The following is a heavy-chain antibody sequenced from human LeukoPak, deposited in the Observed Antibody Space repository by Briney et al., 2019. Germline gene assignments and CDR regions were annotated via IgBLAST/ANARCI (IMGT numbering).Heavy chain of an antibody. V-gene: IGHV3-74*01. CDR3: ARDGNYYDSSGPADY. CDR1: RLTFSRYW. D-gene: IGHD3-22*01. CDR2: INSDGIST. Sequence: AGGSLRLSCAASRLTFSRYWMHWVRQAPGKGLVWVSRINSDGISTSYADSVKGRFTISRDNAKNTLYLQMNSLRAEDTAVYYCARDGNYYDSSGPADYWGQGTLVTVSS. J-gene: IGHJ4*02.